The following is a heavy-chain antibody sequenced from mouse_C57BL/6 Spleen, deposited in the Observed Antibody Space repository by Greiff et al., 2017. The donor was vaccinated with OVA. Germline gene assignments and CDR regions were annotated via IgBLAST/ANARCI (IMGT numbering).Heavy chain of an antibody. CDR2: ISYDGSN. V-gene: IGHV3-6*01. D-gene: IGHD2-3*01. J-gene: IGHJ1*03. Sequence: EVKLQESGPGLVKPSQSLSLTCSVTGYSITSGYYWNWIRQFPGNKLEWMGYISYDGSNNYNPSLKNRISITRDTSKNQFFLKLNSVTTEDTATYYCADGYYDWYFDVWGTGTTVTVSS. CDR1: GYSITSGYY. CDR3: ADGYYDWYFDV.